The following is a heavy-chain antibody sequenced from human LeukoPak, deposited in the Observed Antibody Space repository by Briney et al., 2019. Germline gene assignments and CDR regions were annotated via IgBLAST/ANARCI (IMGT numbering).Heavy chain of an antibody. D-gene: IGHD5-18*01. Sequence: GGSLRLSCAVSGFSVRTNFMSWVRQAPGKGLEWVAIIYSGGSTFYADSVKGRFTISRDNSKNTLYLQMNSLRAEDTAVYYCARDPGYNYGYDYWGQGTLVTVSS. CDR3: ARDPGYNYGYDY. J-gene: IGHJ4*02. CDR1: GFSVRTNF. V-gene: IGHV3-53*01. CDR2: IYSGGST.